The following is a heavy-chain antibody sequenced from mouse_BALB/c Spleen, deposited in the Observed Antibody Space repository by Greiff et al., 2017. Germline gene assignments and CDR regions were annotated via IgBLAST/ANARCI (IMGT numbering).Heavy chain of an antibody. CDR3: AIYGYDGFAY. CDR1: GYSITSDYA. CDR2: ISYSGST. D-gene: IGHD2-2*01. V-gene: IGHV3-2*02. Sequence: EVQLVESGPGLVKPSQSLSLTCTVTGYSITSDYAWNWIRQFPGNKLEWMGYISYSGSTSYNPSLKSRISITRDTSKNQFFLQLNSVTTEDTATYYCAIYGYDGFAYWGQGTLVTVSA. J-gene: IGHJ3*01.